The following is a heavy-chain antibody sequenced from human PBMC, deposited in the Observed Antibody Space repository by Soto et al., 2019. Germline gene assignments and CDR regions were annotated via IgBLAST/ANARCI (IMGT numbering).Heavy chain of an antibody. CDR3: ARDHDPWFYYGMDV. CDR2: INAGNGNT. Sequence: ASVKVSCKASGYTFTSYAMHWVRQAPGQRLEWMGWINAGNGNTKYSQKFQGRVTITRDTSASTAYMELSSLRSEDTAVYYCARDHDPWFYYGMDVWGQGTTVTVS. CDR1: GYTFTSYA. J-gene: IGHJ6*02. D-gene: IGHD3-10*01. V-gene: IGHV1-3*01.